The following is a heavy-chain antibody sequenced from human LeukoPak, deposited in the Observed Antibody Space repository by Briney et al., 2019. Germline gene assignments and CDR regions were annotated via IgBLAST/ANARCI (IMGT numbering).Heavy chain of an antibody. V-gene: IGHV3-21*04. D-gene: IGHD3-22*01. J-gene: IGHJ4*02. CDR1: GFTFNSYS. Sequence: GGSLRLSCAASGFTFNSYSMNWVRQAPGKGLEWVSSISSSSSYIYYADSVKGRFTISRDNAKNSLFLQMNSLKTEDTAFYYCAKGARSSSGYTTDWGQGILVTVSS. CDR2: ISSSSSYI. CDR3: AKGARSSSGYTTD.